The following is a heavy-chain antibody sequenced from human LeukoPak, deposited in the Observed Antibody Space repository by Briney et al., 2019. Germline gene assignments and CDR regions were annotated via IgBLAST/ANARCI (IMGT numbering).Heavy chain of an antibody. V-gene: IGHV3-23*01. Sequence: GGSLRLSRAASGFTFSSYAMSWVRQAPGKGLEWVSAISGSGGSTYYADSVKGRFTISRDNSKNTLYLQMNSLRAEDTAVYYCAKTQRMQKIYYFDYWGQGTLVTVSS. CDR3: AKTQRMQKIYYFDY. CDR2: ISGSGGST. D-gene: IGHD1-1*01. J-gene: IGHJ4*02. CDR1: GFTFSSYA.